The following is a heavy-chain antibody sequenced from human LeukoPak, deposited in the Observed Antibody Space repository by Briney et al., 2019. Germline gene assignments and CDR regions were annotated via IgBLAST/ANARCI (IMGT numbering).Heavy chain of an antibody. CDR1: GGSISTGSYY. V-gene: IGHV4-61*02. D-gene: IGHD5-18*01. CDR3: AREPVDIAMSLDAFDV. Sequence: PSETLSLTCGVSGGSISTGSYYWSWIRQPAGKRLEWIGRIYTSGGTDYNPSLKSRVTISVDTSKNQFSLKLSSVTAADTALYYCAREPVDIAMSLDAFDVWGQGTMVTVSS. J-gene: IGHJ3*01. CDR2: IYTSGGT.